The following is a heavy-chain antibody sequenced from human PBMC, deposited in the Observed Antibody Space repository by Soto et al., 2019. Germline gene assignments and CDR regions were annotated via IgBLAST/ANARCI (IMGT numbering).Heavy chain of an antibody. V-gene: IGHV1-2*02. CDR3: LWGVATTGHYYGFDV. J-gene: IGHJ6*02. CDR1: GYVFTSYY. CDR2: INPNTGDT. Sequence: QVQLVQSGAEVKKPGAAVKVSCKASGYVFTSYYLHWARQAPGQGLEWMGWINPNTGDTYYARNFESRISLTRDTYTNTASKEWWNLRSADTAVYYCLWGVATTGHYYGFDVWGQGTAVNVSS. D-gene: IGHD5-12*01.